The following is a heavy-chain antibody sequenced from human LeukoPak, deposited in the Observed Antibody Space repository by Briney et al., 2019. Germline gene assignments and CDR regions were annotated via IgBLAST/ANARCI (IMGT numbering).Heavy chain of an antibody. CDR2: INWNGGSI. Sequence: GGSLRLSCAASGFTFSSYGMSWVRQAPGKGLEWVSGINWNGGSIGYADSVKGRFTISRDNAKNSLYLQINGLRAEDTALYYCARADKDGYGFFGFDYWGQGTLVTVSS. J-gene: IGHJ4*02. CDR1: GFTFSSYG. D-gene: IGHD5-18*01. V-gene: IGHV3-20*04. CDR3: ARADKDGYGFFGFDY.